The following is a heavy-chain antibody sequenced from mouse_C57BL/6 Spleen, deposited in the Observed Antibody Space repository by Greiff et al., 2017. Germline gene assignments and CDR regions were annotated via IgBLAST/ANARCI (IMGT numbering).Heavy chain of an antibody. D-gene: IGHD1-1*01. Sequence: QVHVKQPGAELVKPGASVKMSCKASGYTFTGYWITWVKQRPGQGLEWIGDIYPGSGSTNYNEKFKGKATLTVDTSSSTAYMQLSSLTSEDSAVYYCARRDYGSFFDYWGQGTTLTVSS. J-gene: IGHJ2*01. V-gene: IGHV1-55*01. CDR1: GYTFTGYW. CDR2: IYPGSGST. CDR3: ARRDYGSFFDY.